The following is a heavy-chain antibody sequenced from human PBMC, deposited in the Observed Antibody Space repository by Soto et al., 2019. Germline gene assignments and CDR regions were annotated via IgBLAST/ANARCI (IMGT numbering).Heavy chain of an antibody. V-gene: IGHV4-39*01. CDR2: IYYSGST. Sequence: PSETLSLTCTFSCGSIISSSYYWGWIRQPPGKGLEWIGSIYYSGSTYYNPSLKSRVTISVDTSKNQFSLKLSSVTAADTAVYYCARRNPGRDGYPTGNYYYYGMDVWGQGTTVTVSS. CDR1: CGSIISSSYY. D-gene: IGHD5-12*01. CDR3: ARRNPGRDGYPTGNYYYYGMDV. J-gene: IGHJ6*02.